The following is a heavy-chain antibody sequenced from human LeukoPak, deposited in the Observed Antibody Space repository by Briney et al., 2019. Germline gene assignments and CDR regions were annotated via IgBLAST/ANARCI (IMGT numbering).Heavy chain of an antibody. V-gene: IGHV3-48*03. D-gene: IGHD3-10*02. J-gene: IGHJ6*04. CDR3: AELGITMIGGV. Sequence: GGSLRLSCAASGFTFSSYEMNWVRPAPGKGPEWVSYISSSGSTIYYADSVKGRFTISRDNAKNSLYLQMNSLRAEDTAVYYCAELGITMIGGVWGKGTTVTISS. CDR2: ISSSGSTI. CDR1: GFTFSSYE.